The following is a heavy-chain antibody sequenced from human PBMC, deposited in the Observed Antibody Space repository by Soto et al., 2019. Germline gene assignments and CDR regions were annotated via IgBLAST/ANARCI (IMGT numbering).Heavy chain of an antibody. CDR1: GYTFTSYY. J-gene: IGHJ5*02. V-gene: IGHV1-46*01. D-gene: IGHD2-21*02. CDR2: INPIGGST. CDR3: ARASYCGGDCYSPWFDP. Sequence: GASVKVSCKASGYTFTSYYMHWVRQAPGQGLEWMGIINPIGGSTSYAQKFQGRVTITRDTSTSTVYMELSSLRSEDTAVYYCARASYCGGDCYSPWFDPWGQGTLVTVSS.